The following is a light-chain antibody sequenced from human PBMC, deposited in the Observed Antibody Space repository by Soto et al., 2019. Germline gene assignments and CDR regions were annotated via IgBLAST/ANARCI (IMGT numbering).Light chain of an antibody. J-gene: IGKJ5*01. Sequence: EIVLTQSPATLSLSPGERANLSFRSSQSVSSYLAWYQQKPGQAPRLLIYDASNRATGIPARFSGSGSGTDFTLTISSLEPEDFAVYYCQQRSNWPPITSGQGTRLEI. CDR1: QSVSSY. V-gene: IGKV3-11*01. CDR2: DAS. CDR3: QQRSNWPPIT.